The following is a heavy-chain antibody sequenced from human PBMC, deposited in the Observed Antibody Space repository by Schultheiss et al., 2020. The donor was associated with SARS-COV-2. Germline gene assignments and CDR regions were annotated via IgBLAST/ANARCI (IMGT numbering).Heavy chain of an antibody. D-gene: IGHD3-16*01. Sequence: GGSLRLSCAASGFTFSDYYMSWIRQAPGKGLEWVSYISSSGSTIYYADSVKGRFTISRDNAKNSLYLQMNSLRAEDTAVYYCAKDPHYDYVWGSYTSAFDIWGQGTMVTVSS. J-gene: IGHJ3*02. V-gene: IGHV3-11*01. CDR3: AKDPHYDYVWGSYTSAFDI. CDR1: GFTFSDYY. CDR2: ISSSGSTI.